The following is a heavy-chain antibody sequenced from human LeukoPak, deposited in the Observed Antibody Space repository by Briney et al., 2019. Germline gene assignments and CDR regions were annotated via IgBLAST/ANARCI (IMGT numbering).Heavy chain of an antibody. J-gene: IGHJ6*04. CDR1: GGTFSSYA. CDR2: IIPIFGTA. V-gene: IGHV1-69*06. CDR3: ARVSVVVTAIGTYYYYYGMDV. Sequence: GASVKVSCKASGGTFSSYAISWVRQAPGQGLEWMGGIIPIFGTANYAQKFRGRVTITADKSTSTAYMELSSLRSEDTAVYYCARVSVVVTAIGTYYYYYGMDVWGKGTTVTVSS. D-gene: IGHD2-21*02.